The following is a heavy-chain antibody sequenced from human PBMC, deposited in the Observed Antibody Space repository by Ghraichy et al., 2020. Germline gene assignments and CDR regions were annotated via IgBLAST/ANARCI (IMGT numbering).Heavy chain of an antibody. J-gene: IGHJ4*02. Sequence: GSLSLTCAVYGGSFSGYYWSWIRQPPGKGLEWIGEINHSGSTNYNPSLKSRVTISVDTSKNQFSLKLSYVTAADTAVYYCARRAGSGNRGSHRARASFDYWGQGTLVTVSS. CDR3: ARRAGSGNRGSHRARASFDY. CDR1: GGSFSGYY. V-gene: IGHV4-34*01. D-gene: IGHD5-12*01. CDR2: INHSGST.